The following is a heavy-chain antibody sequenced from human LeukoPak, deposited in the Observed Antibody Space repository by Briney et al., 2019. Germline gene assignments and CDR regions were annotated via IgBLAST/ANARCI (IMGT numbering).Heavy chain of an antibody. J-gene: IGHJ4*02. CDR3: ARHPLLDY. Sequence: PGGSLRLSCTASGFTFSSYRMSWVRQAPGKGLEWVSYISDTSGNIYYADSVKGRFIIPRDNGENSLYLQMNSLRAEDTAVYYCARHPLLDYWGQGTLVTVSS. V-gene: IGHV3-48*01. CDR1: GFTFSSYR. CDR2: ISDTSGNI.